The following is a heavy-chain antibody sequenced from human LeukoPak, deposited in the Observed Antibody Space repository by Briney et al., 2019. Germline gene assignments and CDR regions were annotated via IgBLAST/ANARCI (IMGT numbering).Heavy chain of an antibody. D-gene: IGHD3-10*01. V-gene: IGHV1-18*01. CDR2: ISAYNGNT. CDR3: SREFSEEGDGSAYNY. J-gene: IGHJ4*02. CDR1: GYTFTTYG. Sequence: ASVKVSCKASGYTFTTYGISWVRQAPGQGLEWMGWISAYNGNTNYAQKLQGRGSITTETVTCKAYMELRRLASAAADADYCSREFSEEGDGSAYNYWGQGTLVTVSS.